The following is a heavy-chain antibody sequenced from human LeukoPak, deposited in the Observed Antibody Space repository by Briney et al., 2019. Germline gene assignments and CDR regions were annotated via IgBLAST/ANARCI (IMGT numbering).Heavy chain of an antibody. V-gene: IGHV3-23*01. D-gene: IGHD6-19*01. CDR2: ISHDTTGT. Sequence: GRSLRLSCAASGFTFRNYPMSWVRQAPGKGLEWVSSISHDTTGTYYADPVKGRFTISRDNTKNTLHLQMNGLRADDTATYFCARRDTSGWYSLDYWGQGTLVTVS. CDR1: GFTFRNYP. CDR3: ARRDTSGWYSLDY. J-gene: IGHJ4*02.